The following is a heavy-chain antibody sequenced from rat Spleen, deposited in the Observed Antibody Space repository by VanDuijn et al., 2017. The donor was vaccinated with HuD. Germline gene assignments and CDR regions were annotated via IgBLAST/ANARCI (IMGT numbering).Heavy chain of an antibody. CDR1: GFSLTSYH. CDR3: ARHLREASGVMDV. Sequence: QVQLKESGPGLVQPSQTLSLTCTVSGFSLTSYHVSWVRQSPGKGLEWMGVIWTGGNTANNSLLKSRLSISRDTSKSQVFLKMNSLQTEDTATYYCARHLREASGVMDVWGQGASVTVSS. J-gene: IGHJ4*01. D-gene: IGHD4-3*01. V-gene: IGHV2-43*01. CDR2: IWTGGNT.